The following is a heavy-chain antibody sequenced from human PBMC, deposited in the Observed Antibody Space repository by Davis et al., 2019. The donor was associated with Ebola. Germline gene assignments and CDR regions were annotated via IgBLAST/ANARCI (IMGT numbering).Heavy chain of an antibody. Sequence: SVKVSCKASGYTFTYYTMSWVRQAPGQGLEWMGRIIPVVDTKDYAQKFQGRVTLTADKATNTAYMELSGLRFDDTAVYYCARGKWFDPWGQGTLVSVTS. CDR3: ARGKWFDP. J-gene: IGHJ5*02. V-gene: IGHV1-69*08. CDR1: GYTFTYYT. CDR2: IIPVVDTK.